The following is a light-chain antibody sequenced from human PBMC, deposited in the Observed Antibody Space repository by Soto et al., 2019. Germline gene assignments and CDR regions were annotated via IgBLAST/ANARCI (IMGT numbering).Light chain of an antibody. V-gene: IGLV2-14*01. J-gene: IGLJ1*01. CDR2: EVS. CDR1: SSDVGGYNY. Sequence: QSALTQPTSVAGSAGQSITISCTGTSSDVGGYNYVSWYQQHPGKAPKLMIYEVSNRPSGVSNRFSGSKSGNTASLTISGLQAEDEADYYCSSYTSSSTYVFGTGTKVTV. CDR3: SSYTSSSTYV.